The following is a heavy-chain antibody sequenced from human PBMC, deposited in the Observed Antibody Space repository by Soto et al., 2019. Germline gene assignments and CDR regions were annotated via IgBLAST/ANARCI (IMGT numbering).Heavy chain of an antibody. D-gene: IGHD2-21*02. CDR2: ISDPGTST. Sequence: GGSLRLSCAAPGFTFGNYAMNWVRQAPGKGLEWISSISDPGTSTYYANSVKGRFSMSRDNSKNTLFLQMNRLRADDTAVYFCAKSLVTPADAFDLWGRGTLVTVSS. V-gene: IGHV3-23*01. CDR1: GFTFGNYA. CDR3: AKSLVTPADAFDL. J-gene: IGHJ3*01.